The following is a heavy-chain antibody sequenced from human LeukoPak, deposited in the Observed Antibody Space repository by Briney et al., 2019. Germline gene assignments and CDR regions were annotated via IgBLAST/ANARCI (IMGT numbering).Heavy chain of an antibody. CDR3: VRGTPTPGMDY. Sequence: GASVRVSCKASGYPFSAHFLNWVRQAPGQGLEWMGNIDTTTGNPRYVQDFTGRFVFSLDTSVSTAYLQITSLKADDTAAYYCVRGTPTPGMDYWGQGTQVTVSS. CDR2: IDTTTGNP. V-gene: IGHV7-4-1*02. J-gene: IGHJ4*02. CDR1: GYPFSAHF. D-gene: IGHD3-10*01.